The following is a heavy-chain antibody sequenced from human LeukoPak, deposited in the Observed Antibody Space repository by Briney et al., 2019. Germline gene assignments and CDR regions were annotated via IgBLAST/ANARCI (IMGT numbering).Heavy chain of an antibody. CDR1: GGSISSYY. V-gene: IGHV4-4*09. CDR2: IYTSGST. Sequence: SETLSLTCTVSGGSISSYYWSWIRQPPGKGLEWIGYIYTSGSTNYNPSLKSRVTISVDTSKNQFSLKLSSVTAADTAVYYCARGANYYDSSGYYYDYWGQGTLVTVSS. J-gene: IGHJ4*02. CDR3: ARGANYYDSSGYYYDY. D-gene: IGHD3-22*01.